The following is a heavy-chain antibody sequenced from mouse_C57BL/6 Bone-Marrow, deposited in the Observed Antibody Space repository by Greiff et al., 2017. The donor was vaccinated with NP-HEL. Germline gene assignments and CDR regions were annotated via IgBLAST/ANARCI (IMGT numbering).Heavy chain of an antibody. Sequence: EVQLQQSGAELVKPGASVKLSCTASGFNIKDYYMHWVQQRTEQGLEWIGRIGPEDGATYYATKFQGKATITADTSSHTVYLPLSSQTSEDTAVYYCARGRGVAYWGQGTLVTVSA. CDR1: GFNIKDYY. V-gene: IGHV14-2*01. CDR3: ARGRGVAY. J-gene: IGHJ3*01. D-gene: IGHD6-1*01. CDR2: IGPEDGAT.